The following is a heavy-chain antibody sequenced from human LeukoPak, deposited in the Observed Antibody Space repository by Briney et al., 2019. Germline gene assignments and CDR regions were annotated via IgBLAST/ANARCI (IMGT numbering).Heavy chain of an antibody. V-gene: IGHV3-21*01. D-gene: IGHD3-22*01. Sequence: GGSLRLSCAASGFTFSSYSMNWVRQAPGKGLEWVSSISSSSSYIYYADSVKGRFTISRDNAKNSLYLQMSSLRVEDTAVYYCARGDYFDRAFDVWGQGTMVTVS. CDR3: ARGDYFDRAFDV. CDR2: ISSSSSYI. CDR1: GFTFSSYS. J-gene: IGHJ3*01.